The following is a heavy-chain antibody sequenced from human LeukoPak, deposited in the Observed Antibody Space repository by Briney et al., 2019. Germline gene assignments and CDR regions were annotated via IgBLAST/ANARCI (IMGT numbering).Heavy chain of an antibody. D-gene: IGHD6-19*01. J-gene: IGHJ3*02. V-gene: IGHV3-23*01. CDR1: GFTFSTFA. Sequence: GGALRLSCAASGFTFSTFAMTWVRHAPGKGLEWVSSVTSGGDSPFYADSVQGRFTISRDDSKNTLYLQMTSLRADDTAVYYCAREYRAVAARYWAFDIWGQGTMVTVSS. CDR3: AREYRAVAARYWAFDI. CDR2: VTSGGDSP.